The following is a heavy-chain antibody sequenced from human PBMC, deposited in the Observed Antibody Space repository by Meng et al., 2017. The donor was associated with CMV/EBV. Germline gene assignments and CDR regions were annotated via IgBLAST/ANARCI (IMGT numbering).Heavy chain of an antibody. CDR2: IRSKTDGGTT. D-gene: IGHD3-3*01. CDR1: GFTFSGSA. J-gene: IGHJ3*02. V-gene: IGHV3-15*01. CDR3: TTDGRYYDFWSGYYLAFDI. Sequence: GESLKISCEASGFTFSGSAMHWVRQASGKGLEWVGRIRSKTDGGTTDYAAPVKGRFTISRDDSKNTLYLQMNSLKTEDTAVYYCTTDGRYYDFWSGYYLAFDIWGQGTMVTVSS.